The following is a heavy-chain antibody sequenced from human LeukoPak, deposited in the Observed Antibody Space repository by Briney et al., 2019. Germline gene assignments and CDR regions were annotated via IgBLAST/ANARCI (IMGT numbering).Heavy chain of an antibody. Sequence: PSETLSLTCTVSGGSISSYYWSWIRQPPGKGLEWIGYIYYSGSTNYNPSLKSRVTISVDTSKNQFSLKLSSVTAADTAVYYCARAGCGSGSYYYYWGQGTLVTVSS. V-gene: IGHV4-59*01. D-gene: IGHD3-10*01. CDR2: IYYSGST. J-gene: IGHJ4*02. CDR3: ARAGCGSGSYYYY. CDR1: GGSISSYY.